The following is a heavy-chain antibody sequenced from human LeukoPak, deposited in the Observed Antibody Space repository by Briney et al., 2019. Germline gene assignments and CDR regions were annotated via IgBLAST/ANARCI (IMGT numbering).Heavy chain of an antibody. CDR2: IWYDGSNK. CDR1: GFTVSSYY. Sequence: PGGSLRLSCAASGFTVSSYYMTWVRQAPGKGLEWVAVIWYDGSNKYYADSVKGRFTISRDNSKNTLYLQMNSLRAEDTAVYYCARDHSSGWYSDYFDYWGQGTLVTVSS. D-gene: IGHD6-19*01. J-gene: IGHJ4*02. V-gene: IGHV3-33*08. CDR3: ARDHSSGWYSDYFDY.